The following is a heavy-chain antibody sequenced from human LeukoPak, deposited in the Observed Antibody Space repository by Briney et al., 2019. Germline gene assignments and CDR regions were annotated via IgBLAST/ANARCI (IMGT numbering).Heavy chain of an antibody. CDR2: ISDSGSST. J-gene: IGHJ6*02. CDR1: GFTFSNYA. CDR3: AKVPYSDYGSGRPPFMDV. D-gene: IGHD3-10*01. V-gene: IGHV3-23*01. Sequence: GGSLRLSCAASGFTFSNYAMSWVRQAPGKGLERVSTISDSGSSTYYADSVNGRFTISSNTSNKTPYLQMDRLGAENAAIYYCAKVPYSDYGSGRPPFMDVWGQKTTVAVSS.